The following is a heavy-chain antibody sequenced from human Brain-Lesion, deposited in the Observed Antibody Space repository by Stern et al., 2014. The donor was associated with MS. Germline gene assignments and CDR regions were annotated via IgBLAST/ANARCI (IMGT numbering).Heavy chain of an antibody. CDR1: GYIFTGYY. V-gene: IGHV1-2*02. CDR3: ARDQRGITIFGVVTDYYYLGMDV. CDR2: INPNTGGT. J-gene: IGHJ6*02. Sequence: QLVQSGAEVKKPGASVKVSCKTSGYIFTGYYIHWVRQAPGQGLEWMAWINPNTGGTKYAQKVQGRVTMSRDTSISTAYGELSSLTSDDTAVYYCARDQRGITIFGVVTDYYYLGMDVWGQGTTVTVSS. D-gene: IGHD3-3*01.